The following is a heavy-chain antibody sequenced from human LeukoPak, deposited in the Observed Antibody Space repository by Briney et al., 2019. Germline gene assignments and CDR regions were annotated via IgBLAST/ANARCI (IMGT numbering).Heavy chain of an antibody. CDR3: ARDLYDYYLDY. D-gene: IGHD3-3*01. J-gene: IGHJ4*02. V-gene: IGHV3-33*01. CDR2: VRFDGSDK. Sequence: SGGSLRLSCAASGFSFSSYGIHWVRQAPGKGLEWVAGVRFDGSDKYHEDYVKGRFTISRDNSKDTVNLQMNSLRAEDTAVYYCARDLYDYYLDYWGQGTVVTVSS. CDR1: GFSFSSYG.